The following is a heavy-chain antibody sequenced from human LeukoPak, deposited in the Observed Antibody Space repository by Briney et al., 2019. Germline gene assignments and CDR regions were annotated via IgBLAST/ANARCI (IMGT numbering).Heavy chain of an antibody. Sequence: PGGSLRLSCAASGFTFSDYYMSWIRQAPGKGLEWVSYISSSSSYTNYADPVKGRFTISRDNAKNSLYLQMNSLRAEDTAVYYCARAARYYGSGFDAFDIWGQGTMVTVSS. CDR1: GFTFSDYY. J-gene: IGHJ3*02. CDR2: ISSSSSYT. CDR3: ARAARYYGSGFDAFDI. D-gene: IGHD3-10*01. V-gene: IGHV3-11*05.